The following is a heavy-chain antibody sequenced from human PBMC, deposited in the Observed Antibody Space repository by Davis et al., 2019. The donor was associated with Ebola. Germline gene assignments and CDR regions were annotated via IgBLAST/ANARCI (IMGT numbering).Heavy chain of an antibody. CDR1: GGSISSSSYY. CDR3: ARATYYDFWSGYYPADYYYYGMDV. J-gene: IGHJ6*02. CDR2: IYYSGST. D-gene: IGHD3-3*01. Sequence: SETLSLTCTVSGGSISSSSYYWGWIRQPPGKGLEWIGSIYYSGSTYYNPSLKSRVTISVDKSKNQFSLKLSSVTAADTAVYYCARATYYDFWSGYYPADYYYYGMDVWGQGTTVTVSS. V-gene: IGHV4-39*07.